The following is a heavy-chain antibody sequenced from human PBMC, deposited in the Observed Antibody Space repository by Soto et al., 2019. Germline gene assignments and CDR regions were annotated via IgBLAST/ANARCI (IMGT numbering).Heavy chain of an antibody. J-gene: IGHJ4*02. CDR2: IYYSGST. V-gene: IGHV4-30-4*01. CDR1: GGSISSGAYY. CDR3: ARDNYGDTYYFDY. D-gene: IGHD4-17*01. Sequence: QVQLQESGPGLVKPSQTLSLTCTVSGGSISSGAYYCSWVRQPPGKGLEWIGYIYYSGSTYYNPSLKSRVTISVDTSKNQFSLKLSSVTATDTAVYYCARDNYGDTYYFDYWGQGTLVTVSS.